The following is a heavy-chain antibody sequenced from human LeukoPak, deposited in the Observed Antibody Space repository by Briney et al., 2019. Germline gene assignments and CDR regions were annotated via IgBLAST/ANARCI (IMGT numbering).Heavy chain of an antibody. CDR3: ARLSSTLYYSMDV. CDR2: IQNSAIYRATI. V-gene: IGHV4-59*08. J-gene: IGHJ6*02. CDR1: GGSISSYY. D-gene: IGHD6-6*01. Sequence: SDTLSLTCAVSGGSISSYYWTWIRQPPGKGLEWVGYIQNSAIYRATIKSSPSLHNRVSLSIDTSKKQVSLTVNSVTAADTAVYYCARLSSTLYYSMDVWGPGTAVTVSS.